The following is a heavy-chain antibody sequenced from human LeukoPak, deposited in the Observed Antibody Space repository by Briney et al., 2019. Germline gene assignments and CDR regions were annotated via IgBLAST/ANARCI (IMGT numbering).Heavy chain of an antibody. CDR2: IIPIFGTA. CDR1: GGTFSSYA. V-gene: IGHV1-69*01. CDR3: ASPAAQDAFDI. J-gene: IGHJ3*02. Sequence: GSSVKVSCKASGGTFSSYAISWVRQAPGQGLEWMGGIIPIFGTANYAQKFQGRVTITADESTSTAYMELSSLRSDDTAVYYCASPAAQDAFDIWGQGTMVTVSS. D-gene: IGHD6-13*01.